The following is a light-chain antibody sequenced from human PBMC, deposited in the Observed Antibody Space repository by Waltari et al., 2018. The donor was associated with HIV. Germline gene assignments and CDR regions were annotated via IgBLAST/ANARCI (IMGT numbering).Light chain of an antibody. J-gene: IGLJ3*02. Sequence: SYDLTQSSSVSVSPGQTARIPCSGDALSKQYVYWYQKKSGQAPILVIYKDTERPSGIPERFSGSSSGTLVTLTINGVQVEDEADYYCQSADSSGGFWVFGGGTTLTVL. CDR2: KDT. CDR1: ALSKQY. CDR3: QSADSSGGFWV. V-gene: IGLV3-25*03.